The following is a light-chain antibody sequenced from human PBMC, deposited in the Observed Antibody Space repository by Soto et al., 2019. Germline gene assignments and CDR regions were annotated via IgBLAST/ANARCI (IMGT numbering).Light chain of an antibody. Sequence: EFVLTQSPGTLSLSPGERATLSCRASQTVRNNYLAWYQQKPGQAPRLLIYAASNRATGIPDRFSGSGSGTDFTLTISRLEPEDSAVYYCQQYGRTFGGGTKVDIK. CDR3: QQYGRT. J-gene: IGKJ4*01. CDR1: QTVRNNY. V-gene: IGKV3-20*01. CDR2: AAS.